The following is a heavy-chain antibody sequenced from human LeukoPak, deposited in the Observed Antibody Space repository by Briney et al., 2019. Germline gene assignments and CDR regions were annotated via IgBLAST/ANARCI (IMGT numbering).Heavy chain of an antibody. D-gene: IGHD3-10*01. V-gene: IGHV3-48*02. CDR3: ARVPRGADNWFDP. J-gene: IGHJ5*02. CDR1: GFTFSSYS. Sequence: PGGSLRLSCAASGFTFSSYSMQWVRQAPGKGLEWLSYISSSSDRILYADSVKGRFTISRDNAKNSLYLQMTSLRDEDAAVYYCARVPRGADNWFDPWGQGTLVTVSS. CDR2: ISSSSDRI.